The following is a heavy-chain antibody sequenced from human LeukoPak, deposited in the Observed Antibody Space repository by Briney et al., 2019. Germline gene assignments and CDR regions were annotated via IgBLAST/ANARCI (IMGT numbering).Heavy chain of an antibody. J-gene: IGHJ4*02. CDR2: IHHSGKT. V-gene: IGHV4-59*01. CDR3: ARRTGSYFGQFDS. CDR1: GDSISTYY. Sequence: SETLSLTCTVSGDSISTYYWSWIRQPPGKGLEWIGYIHHSGKTNSNPSLKSRVTISADTPNNQFSLRLSSVTAADTAIYYCARRTGSYFGQFDSWGQGTLVTVSS. D-gene: IGHD3-10*01.